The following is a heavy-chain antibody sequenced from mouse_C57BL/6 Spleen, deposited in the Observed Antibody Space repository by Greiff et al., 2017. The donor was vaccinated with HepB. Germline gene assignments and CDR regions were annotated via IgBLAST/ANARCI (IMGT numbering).Heavy chain of an antibody. CDR1: GYTFTSYW. V-gene: IGHV1-7*01. Sequence: VQLQQSGAELAKPGASVKLSCKASGYTFTSYWMHRVKQRPGQGLEWIGYINPSSGYTKYNQKFKDKATLTADKSSSTAYMQLSSLTYEDSAVYYCAKSNWDRAWFAYWGQGTLVTVSA. CDR2: INPSSGYT. D-gene: IGHD4-1*01. CDR3: AKSNWDRAWFAY. J-gene: IGHJ3*01.